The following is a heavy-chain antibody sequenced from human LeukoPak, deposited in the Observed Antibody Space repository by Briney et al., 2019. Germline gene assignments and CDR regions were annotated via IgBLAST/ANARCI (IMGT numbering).Heavy chain of an antibody. J-gene: IGHJ3*02. V-gene: IGHV5-51*01. CDR3: ARDGPVPATADAFDI. CDR1: RYDFTTYW. D-gene: IGHD2-2*01. CDR2: IYPGDSDT. Sequence: GESLQISCKGSRYDFTTYWIGWVRQLPGQGLEWMGIIYPGDSDTRNSPSFQGQVTISADKSISTVYLQWSSLKASDSAMYYCARDGPVPATADAFDIWGQGTMVTVSS.